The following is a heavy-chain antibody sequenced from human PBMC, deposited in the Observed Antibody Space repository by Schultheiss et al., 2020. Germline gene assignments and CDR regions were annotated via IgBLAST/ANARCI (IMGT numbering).Heavy chain of an antibody. CDR2: IYYSGST. V-gene: IGHV4-59*05. D-gene: IGHD3-22*01. CDR3: ARMYYYDSSGYYWN. J-gene: IGHJ4*02. Sequence: SETLSLTCTVSGGSISSYYWSWIRQPPGKGLEWIGSIYYSGSTYYNPSLKSRVTISVDTSKNQFSLKLSSVTAADTAVYYCARMYYYDSSGYYWNWGQGTLVTLSS. CDR1: GGSISSYY.